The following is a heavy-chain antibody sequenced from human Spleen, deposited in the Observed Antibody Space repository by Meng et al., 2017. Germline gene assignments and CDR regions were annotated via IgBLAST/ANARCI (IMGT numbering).Heavy chain of an antibody. CDR1: GFTFSNAW. Sequence: GGSLRLSCAASGFTFSNAWMSWIRQAPGKGLEWVGFIRSKAYGGTTEYAASVKGRFTIARDDSKSIAYLQMNSLKTEDTAVYYCTSHDIVVVPAAIGDYYYGMDVWGQGTTVTVSS. CDR2: IRSKAYGGTT. J-gene: IGHJ6*02. V-gene: IGHV3-49*03. CDR3: TSHDIVVVPAAIGDYYYGMDV. D-gene: IGHD2-2*02.